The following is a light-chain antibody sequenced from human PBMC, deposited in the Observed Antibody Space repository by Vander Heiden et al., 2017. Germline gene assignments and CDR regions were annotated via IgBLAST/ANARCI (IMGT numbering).Light chain of an antibody. CDR1: QSGSSY. J-gene: IGKJ2*01. Sequence: DIQMTQSPSTLPAPVGDRVTITRRASQSGSSYLNWYQEKPGKAPRRLIYAASGLQSGVPARFSGSGSGTDFTLNISSLQPEDFATYYCKQGYSTPFTFGQGTKLEIK. CDR3: KQGYSTPFT. V-gene: IGKV1-39*01. CDR2: AAS.